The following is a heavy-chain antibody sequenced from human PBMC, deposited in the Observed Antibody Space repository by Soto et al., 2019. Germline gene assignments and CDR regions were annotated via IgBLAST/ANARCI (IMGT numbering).Heavy chain of an antibody. D-gene: IGHD2-21*01. CDR3: ARVKPAYGQYVFDY. V-gene: IGHV6-1*01. CDR2: TYYRSKWYN. CDR1: GDSVSSNTAS. J-gene: IGHJ4*02. Sequence: QTLSLTCDISGDSVSSNTASWNWIRQSPSRGLEWLGRTYYRSKWYNDYAVSVKSRITIKPDTSKNQFSLQLNSVTPEDTALYYCARVKPAYGQYVFDYWGQGTLVTVSS.